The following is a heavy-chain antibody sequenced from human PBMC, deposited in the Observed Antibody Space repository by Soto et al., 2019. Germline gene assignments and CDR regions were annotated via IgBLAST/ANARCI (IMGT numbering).Heavy chain of an antibody. CDR2: IYYSGST. J-gene: IGHJ5*02. D-gene: IGHD6-13*01. Sequence: SETLSLTCTVSGGSISSGGFYWSWIRHHPGKGLEWIGYIYYSGSTYYNPSLKSRVTISVDTSKNQFSLRLSSVTAADTAVYYCARDPSGIAEEGWYDPWGQGTLVTVSS. CDR3: ARDPSGIAEEGWYDP. V-gene: IGHV4-31*03. CDR1: GGSISSGGFY.